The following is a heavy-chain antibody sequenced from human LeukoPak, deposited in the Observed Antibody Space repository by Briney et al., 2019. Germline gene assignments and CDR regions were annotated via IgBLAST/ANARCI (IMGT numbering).Heavy chain of an antibody. D-gene: IGHD3-22*01. V-gene: IGHV1-69*13. J-gene: IGHJ6*02. CDR2: IIPIFGTA. Sequence: ASVKVSCKASGGTFSSYAISWVRQAPGQGLEWMGGIIPIFGTANYAQKFQGRVTITADESTSTAYMELSSLRSGDTAVYYCASRYDSSGYGPKNYYYYYGMDVWGQGTTVTVSS. CDR3: ASRYDSSGYGPKNYYYYYGMDV. CDR1: GGTFSSYA.